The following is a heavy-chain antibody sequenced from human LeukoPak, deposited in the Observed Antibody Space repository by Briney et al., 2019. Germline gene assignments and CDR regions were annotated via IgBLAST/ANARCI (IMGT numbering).Heavy chain of an antibody. CDR2: IYYSGST. V-gene: IGHV4-59*01. CDR3: ARLLWFGEFQYGMDV. CDR1: GGSISSYY. J-gene: IGHJ6*02. Sequence: SETLSLTCTVSGGSISSYYWSWIRQPPGKGLEWIGYIYYSGSTNYNPSLKSRATISVDTSKNQFSLKLSSVTAADTAVYYCARLLWFGEFQYGMDVWGQGTTVTVSS. D-gene: IGHD3-10*01.